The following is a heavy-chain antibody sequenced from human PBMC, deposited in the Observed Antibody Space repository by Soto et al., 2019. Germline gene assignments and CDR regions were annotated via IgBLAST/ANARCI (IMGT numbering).Heavy chain of an antibody. CDR2: IYWDDDK. D-gene: IGHD3-10*01. V-gene: IGHV2-5*02. CDR3: AHKPLYGSGSYYGY. CDR1: GFSLSTSGVG. J-gene: IGHJ4*02. Sequence: SGPTLVKPTQTLTLTCTFSGFSLSTSGVGVGWIRQPPGKALEWLALIYWDDDKRYSPSLKSRLTITKETSKNQVVLTMTNMDPVDTATYYCAHKPLYGSGSYYGYWGQGTLVTVSS.